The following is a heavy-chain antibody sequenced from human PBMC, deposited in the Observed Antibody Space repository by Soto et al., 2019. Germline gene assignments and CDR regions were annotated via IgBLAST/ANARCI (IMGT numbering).Heavy chain of an antibody. CDR2: ISAYNGNT. V-gene: IGHV1-18*01. CDR1: GYTFTSYG. D-gene: IGHD6-19*01. Sequence: ASVKVSCKASGYTFTSYGISWVRQAPGQGLEWMGWISAYNGNTNYAQKLQGRVTMTTDTSTSTAYMELRSLRSDDTAVYYCARRSSPIAVAGSTHYYYYGMDVWGQGTTVTVSS. CDR3: ARRSSPIAVAGSTHYYYYGMDV. J-gene: IGHJ6*02.